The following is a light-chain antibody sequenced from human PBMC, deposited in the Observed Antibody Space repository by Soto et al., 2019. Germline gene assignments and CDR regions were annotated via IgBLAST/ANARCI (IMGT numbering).Light chain of an antibody. Sequence: YELTQPPSVSVAPGKTARITCGGNNLGSKSVHWYQQKPGQAPVLVIYYDSDRPSGIPERFSGSNSGNTATLTISRVEAGDEADYYCQVWDSSSDLVVFGGGTKLTVL. CDR3: QVWDSSSDLVV. CDR1: NLGSKS. CDR2: YDS. J-gene: IGLJ2*01. V-gene: IGLV3-21*04.